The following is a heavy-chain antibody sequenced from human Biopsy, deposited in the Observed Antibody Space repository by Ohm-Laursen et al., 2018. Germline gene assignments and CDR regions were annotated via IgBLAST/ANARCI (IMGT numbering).Heavy chain of an antibody. D-gene: IGHD3-10*01. CDR3: ARADPPLFYYGSGSSNWFDP. CDR1: GYTFTSYE. CDR2: MNPESGNT. Sequence: SVKVSCKASGYTFTSYEINWVRQATGQGLEWMGWMNPESGNTGYAQNFQGRVTMTRNTSISTAYMELSSLRSEDTAVYFCARADPPLFYYGSGSSNWFDPWGQGTLVTVSS. V-gene: IGHV1-8*01. J-gene: IGHJ5*02.